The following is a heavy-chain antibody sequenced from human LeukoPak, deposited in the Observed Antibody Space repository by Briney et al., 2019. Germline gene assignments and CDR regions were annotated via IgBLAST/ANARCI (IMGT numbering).Heavy chain of an antibody. Sequence: GGSLRLSCAASGFTFSSSGMHWVRQAPGKGLEWVAFVSYDGGKKYYADSVKGRLTISRDNSKNTLYLQMNSLRAEDTAVYYCAKPAYCGGDCYSSPFQHWGQGTLVTVSS. D-gene: IGHD2-21*02. V-gene: IGHV3-30*18. CDR1: GFTFSSSG. CDR2: VSYDGGKK. J-gene: IGHJ1*01. CDR3: AKPAYCGGDCYSSPFQH.